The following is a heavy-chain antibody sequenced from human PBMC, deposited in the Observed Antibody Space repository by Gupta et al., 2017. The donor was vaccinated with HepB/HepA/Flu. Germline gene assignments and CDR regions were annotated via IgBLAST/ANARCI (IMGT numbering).Heavy chain of an antibody. Sequence: QVRLEQRAAGLCKPSATLSLTCFVYDGPFKAYYWTWICQSTGKSLEWIGEIKHRNTVKYNPSLKSRVTILMDMSKNHFSLEVRSLTAADAAIYFCARYDRDAGLGDLWGQGAPVTVSS. J-gene: IGHJ1*01. V-gene: IGHV4-34*02. D-gene: IGHD3-16*01. CDR3: ARYDRDAGLGDL. CDR1: DGPFKAYY. CDR2: IKHRNTV.